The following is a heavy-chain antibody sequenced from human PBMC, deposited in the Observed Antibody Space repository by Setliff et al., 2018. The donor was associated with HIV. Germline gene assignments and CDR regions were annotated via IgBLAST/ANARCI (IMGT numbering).Heavy chain of an antibody. Sequence: SETLSLTCTVSGDSMNDYYWTWIRQPAGKALEWIGRININEDTYFKPSLKSRVTISVDTSKNQFSLNLSSVTAADTAVYYCARRDGYSYGFYFDYWGQGTLVTVSS. CDR2: ININEDT. V-gene: IGHV4-4*07. CDR1: GDSMNDYY. J-gene: IGHJ4*02. D-gene: IGHD5-18*01. CDR3: ARRDGYSYGFYFDY.